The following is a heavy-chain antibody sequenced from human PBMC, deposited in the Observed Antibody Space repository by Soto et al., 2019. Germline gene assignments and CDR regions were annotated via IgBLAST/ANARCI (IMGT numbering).Heavy chain of an antibody. D-gene: IGHD3-3*01. CDR1: GYPVTAYY. CDR2: INPATGAA. J-gene: IGHJ3*02. V-gene: IGHV1-2*02. CDR3: ARGGGVGVAGSAAFDM. Sequence: QLHLVQSGAVVKKPGASVTVSCSASGYPVTAYYMHWVRQAPGRGLEWMGGINPATGAAKYTLTFQGRVTITRDTSTSTVFMELSALTSEDTAVFFCARGGGVGVAGSAAFDMWGQGTLVTVSS.